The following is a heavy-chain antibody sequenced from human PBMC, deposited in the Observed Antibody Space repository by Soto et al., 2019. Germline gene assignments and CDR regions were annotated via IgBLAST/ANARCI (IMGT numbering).Heavy chain of an antibody. CDR2: ISYDGSNK. J-gene: IGHJ6*02. D-gene: IGHD4-4*01. CDR1: GVTFSSYG. CDR3: AEDLQGMDV. Sequence: QVQLVESGGGVVQPGRSLSLSCAASGVTFSSYGMHWVRQAPGKGLEWVAVISYDGSNKYYADSVKGRFTISRDNSKNTLYLQMNSLRAEDTAVYYCAEDLQGMDVWGQGTTVTVSS. V-gene: IGHV3-30*18.